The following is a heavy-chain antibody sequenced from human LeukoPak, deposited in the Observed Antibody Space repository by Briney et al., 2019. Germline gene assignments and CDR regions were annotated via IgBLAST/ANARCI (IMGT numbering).Heavy chain of an antibody. CDR2: IYSGGTT. CDR3: ARLPLIAVAEGDY. Sequence: SETLSLTCTVSGGSTSSSHHYWGWIRQPPGKGLEWIGSIYSGGTTSYSPSLESRVTISVDTSENQFSLKLSSVTAADTAVYYCARLPLIAVAEGDYWGQGTLVTVSS. CDR1: GGSTSSSHHY. J-gene: IGHJ4*02. V-gene: IGHV4-39*01. D-gene: IGHD6-19*01.